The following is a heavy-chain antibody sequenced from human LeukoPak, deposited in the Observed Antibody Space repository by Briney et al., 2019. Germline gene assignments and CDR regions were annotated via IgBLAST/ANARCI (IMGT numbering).Heavy chain of an antibody. V-gene: IGHV3-48*04. CDR3: VRAYFSFWYFDY. D-gene: IGHD2/OR15-2a*01. CDR2: ISSSGKTI. CDR1: GFTFRSYG. Sequence: GGSLRLSCAVSGFTFRSYGMNWVRQAPGKGLEWVSYISSSGKTIYYADSTKGRFTVSRDNAKNSLYLQLNNLRAEDTAVYYCVRAYFSFWYFDYWGQGTLVTVSS. J-gene: IGHJ4*02.